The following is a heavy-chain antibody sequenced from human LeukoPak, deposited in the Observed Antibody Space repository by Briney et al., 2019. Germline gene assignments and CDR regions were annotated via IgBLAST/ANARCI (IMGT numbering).Heavy chain of an antibody. J-gene: IGHJ2*01. CDR2: IKHDGSED. CDR3: ARDGGNYYDSSGYYWYFDL. V-gene: IGHV3-7*01. Sequence: GGSLRLSCAASGFTFSNYWMTWVRQAPGKGLEWVANIKHDGSEDYYLDSVKGRFTISRDNAKNSLYLQMNSLRAEDTAVYYCARDGGNYYDSSGYYWYFDLWGRGTLVTVSS. D-gene: IGHD3-22*01. CDR1: GFTFSNYW.